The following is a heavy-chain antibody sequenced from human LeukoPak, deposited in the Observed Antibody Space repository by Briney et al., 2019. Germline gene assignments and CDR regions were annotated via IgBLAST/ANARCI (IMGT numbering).Heavy chain of an antibody. J-gene: IGHJ4*02. Sequence: KPSETLSLTCTLSGGSISSSSYYWGWIRQPPGKGLEWIGSIYYSGSTYYNPSLKSRVTISVDTSKNQFSLKLSSVTAADTAVYYCALGSGWYSFDYWGQGTLVTVSS. CDR3: ALGSGWYSFDY. CDR1: GGSISSSSYY. V-gene: IGHV4-39*01. D-gene: IGHD6-19*01. CDR2: IYYSGST.